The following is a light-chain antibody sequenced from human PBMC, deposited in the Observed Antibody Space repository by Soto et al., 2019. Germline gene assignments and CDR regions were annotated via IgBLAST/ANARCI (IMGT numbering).Light chain of an antibody. J-gene: IGKJ5*01. CDR1: QSFNSIY. Sequence: EIVLTQSPGTLSLSPGARATLSCRASQSFNSIYLAWYQQNPGQAPRLLIYDASSRATGVPDRFSGSGSGTDFTITISRLEPEDFEVYYCQQYGSSTITFGQGTRLDIK. CDR3: QQYGSSTIT. CDR2: DAS. V-gene: IGKV3-20*01.